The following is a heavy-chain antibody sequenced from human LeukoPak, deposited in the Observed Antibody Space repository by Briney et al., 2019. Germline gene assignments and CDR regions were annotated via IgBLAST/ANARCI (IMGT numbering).Heavy chain of an antibody. V-gene: IGHV4-39*01. CDR3: ARQVVGWNQKGGFDY. J-gene: IGHJ4*02. CDR2: IYYSGST. CDR1: GGSISSSSYY. D-gene: IGHD2-2*01. Sequence: PSETLSLTCTVSGGSISSSSYYWGWIRQPPGKGLEWIGSIYYSGSTYYNPSLKSRVTISVDTSKNQFSLKLSSVTAADTAVYYCARQVVGWNQKGGFDYWGQGTLVTVSS.